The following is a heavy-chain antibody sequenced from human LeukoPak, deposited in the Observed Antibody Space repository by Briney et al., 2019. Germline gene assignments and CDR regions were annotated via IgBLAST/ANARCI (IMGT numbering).Heavy chain of an antibody. V-gene: IGHV4-61*02. J-gene: IGHJ4*02. CDR3: ARAPCSSTSCYFDY. Sequence: SETLSLTCTVSGGSISSGNDYWNWIRQPAGKGLEWIGRMYTSGSSNYNPSLKSRVTISIDTSKNQFSLKLSSVTAADTAVYYCARAPCSSTSCYFDYWGQGTLVTVSS. CDR1: GGSISSGNDY. D-gene: IGHD2-2*01. CDR2: MYTSGSS.